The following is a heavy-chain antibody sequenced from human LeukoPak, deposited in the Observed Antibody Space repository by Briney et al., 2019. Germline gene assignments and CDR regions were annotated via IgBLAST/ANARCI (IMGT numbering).Heavy chain of an antibody. CDR1: GYTFTNYG. V-gene: IGHV1-18*01. Sequence: ASVKVSCKASGYTFTNYGISWVRQVPGQGLEWMGWISAYSGNTNYAQKFQDRVTLTIDTSTSTVYMELRSLRSDDTALFYCARDRIASGMDYWGQGTLVTVSS. CDR2: ISAYSGNT. D-gene: IGHD6-13*01. J-gene: IGHJ4*02. CDR3: ARDRIASGMDY.